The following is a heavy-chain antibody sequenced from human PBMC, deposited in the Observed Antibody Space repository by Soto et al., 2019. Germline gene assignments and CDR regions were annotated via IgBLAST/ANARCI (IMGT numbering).Heavy chain of an antibody. Sequence: PGGSLRLSCAASGFTFSSYDMHWVRQATGKGLEWVSGIDTAGDTYYPGSVKGRFTVSRENAKNPLYLQMNSLRAGDTAVYYCARVRGTGDPRLRHYGLDVWGQGTAVTVSS. CDR2: IDTAGDT. CDR3: ARVRGTGDPRLRHYGLDV. D-gene: IGHD7-27*01. CDR1: GFTFSSYD. V-gene: IGHV3-13*01. J-gene: IGHJ6*02.